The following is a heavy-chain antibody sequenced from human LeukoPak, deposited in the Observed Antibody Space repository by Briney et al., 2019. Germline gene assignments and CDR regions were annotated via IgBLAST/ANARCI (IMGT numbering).Heavy chain of an antibody. CDR1: GGSISSYY. J-gene: IGHJ6*03. D-gene: IGHD2-2*02. CDR3: AGDCSSTSCYNLYYYMDV. V-gene: IGHV4-59*12. CDR2: IYYSGST. Sequence: SETLSLTCTVSGGSISSYYWSWIRQPPGKGLEWIGYIYYSGSTNYNPSLKSRVTMSVDTSKNQFSLKLSSVTAADTAVYYCAGDCSSTSCYNLYYYMDVWGKGTTVTVSS.